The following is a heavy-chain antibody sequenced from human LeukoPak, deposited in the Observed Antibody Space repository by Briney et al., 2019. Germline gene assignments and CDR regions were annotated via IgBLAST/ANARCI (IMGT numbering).Heavy chain of an antibody. Sequence: SETLSLTCTVSGVSISGYFWTWIRQPAGKGLEWIGRIYNIGSPNYNPALKSRVTISVDTSKNQFSLKLSSVTAADSAVYYCARGLRTDSGYDDGEDHWGQGTLVTVSS. J-gene: IGHJ4*02. V-gene: IGHV4-4*07. CDR3: ARGLRTDSGYDDGEDH. D-gene: IGHD5-12*01. CDR2: IYNIGSP. CDR1: GVSISGYF.